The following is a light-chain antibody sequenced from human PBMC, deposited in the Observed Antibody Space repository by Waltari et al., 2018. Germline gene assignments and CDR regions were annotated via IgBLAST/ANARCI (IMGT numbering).Light chain of an antibody. CDR3: RSESSDKVVL. CDR2: DVS. CDR1: SNDVGFSNF. J-gene: IGLJ3*02. V-gene: IGLV2-14*03. Sequence: QSALPQPASVSGSPGQSVTISCTGTSNDVGFSNFVPWYQDHPGQGPKVIIYDVSDRPSGVSARFSGSRSGNTASLTISGLQAEDEADYYCRSESSDKVVLFGGGTKVTVL.